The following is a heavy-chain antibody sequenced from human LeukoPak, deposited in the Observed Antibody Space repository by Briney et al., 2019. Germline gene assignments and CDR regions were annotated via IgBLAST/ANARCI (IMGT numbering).Heavy chain of an antibody. CDR1: GVAFSNYG. J-gene: IGHJ5*02. CDR2: ISGSGDNF. V-gene: IGHV3-23*01. Sequence: GGSLRLSCAASGVAFSNYGMSWVRQTPGKGLEWLLTISGSGDNFYDAGSVKGRFTISRDNSKNTVFLQMNNLRADDTAVYYCAKTLYSSIAARPFDPWGQGTLVTVSS. D-gene: IGHD6-6*01. CDR3: AKTLYSSIAARPFDP.